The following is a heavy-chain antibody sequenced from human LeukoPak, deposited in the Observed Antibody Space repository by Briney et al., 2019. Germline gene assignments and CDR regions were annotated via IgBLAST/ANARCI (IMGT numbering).Heavy chain of an antibody. CDR2: INSDGSST. CDR1: GLTVGTYV. CDR3: AKVLGGLCAGIDY. J-gene: IGHJ4*02. V-gene: IGHV3-74*01. Sequence: PGGSHRLSCLVSGLTVGTYVVSWARQAPGKGPVWVSRINSDGSSTRYADSVAGRFTISRDNAKNTVYLQMNSLRAEDTAVYYCAKVLGGLCAGIDYWGQGTGVIVSS. D-gene: IGHD3-16*01.